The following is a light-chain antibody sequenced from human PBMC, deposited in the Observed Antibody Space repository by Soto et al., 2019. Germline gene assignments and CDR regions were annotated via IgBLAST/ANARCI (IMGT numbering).Light chain of an antibody. CDR1: QSVSSSY. CDR3: QQYGSSPPWYT. V-gene: IGKV3-20*01. Sequence: EIVLTQSPGTLSLSPGERATLSCRASQSVSSSYLAWYQQKPGQAPRLLIYGASSRATGIPDRFSGSGSGTDFTLTISRLEPEYFAVYYCQQYGSSPPWYTFGQGTKLEIK. CDR2: GAS. J-gene: IGKJ2*01.